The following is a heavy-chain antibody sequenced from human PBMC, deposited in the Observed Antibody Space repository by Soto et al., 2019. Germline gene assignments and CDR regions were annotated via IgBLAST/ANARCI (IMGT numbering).Heavy chain of an antibody. Sequence: ASVKVSCKASGYTFTGYYMHWVRQAPGQGLEWMGWINPNSGGTNYAQKFQGRVTMARDTSISTAYMELSRLRSDDTAVYYCASSRSKGGLFDYWGQGTLVTVSS. V-gene: IGHV1-2*02. J-gene: IGHJ4*02. CDR2: INPNSGGT. CDR1: GYTFTGYY. CDR3: ASSRSKGGLFDY. D-gene: IGHD3-10*01.